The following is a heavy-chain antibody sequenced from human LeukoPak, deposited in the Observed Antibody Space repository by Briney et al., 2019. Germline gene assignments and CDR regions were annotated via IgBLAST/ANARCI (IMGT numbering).Heavy chain of an antibody. CDR3: ARGLVPAALPIDY. D-gene: IGHD2-2*01. CDR1: GYTFTSYD. J-gene: IGHJ4*02. CDR2: MNPNSGNT. V-gene: IGHV1-8*01. Sequence: ASVKVSCKASGYTFTSYDINWVRQDTGQGLEWMGWMNPNSGNTGYAQKFQGRVTMTRNTSISTAYMELSSLRSEDTAVYYCARGLVPAALPIDYWGQGTLVTVSS.